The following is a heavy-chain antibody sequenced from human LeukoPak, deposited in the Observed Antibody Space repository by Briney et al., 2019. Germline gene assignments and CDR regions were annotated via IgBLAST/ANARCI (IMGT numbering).Heavy chain of an antibody. CDR2: ISAYNGNT. D-gene: IGHD3-22*01. CDR1: GYTFTIYY. J-gene: IGHJ5*02. Sequence: GASVKVSCKASGYTFTIYYIHWVRQAPGQGLEWMGWISAYNGNTNYAQKLQGRVTMTTDTSTSTAYMELRSLRSDDTAVYYCARDRPYYYDSSGSFWFDPWGQGTLVTVSS. CDR3: ARDRPYYYDSSGSFWFDP. V-gene: IGHV1-18*04.